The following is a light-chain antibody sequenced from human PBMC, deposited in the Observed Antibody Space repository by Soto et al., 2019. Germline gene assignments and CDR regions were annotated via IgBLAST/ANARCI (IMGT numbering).Light chain of an antibody. CDR1: QSLNNW. V-gene: IGKV1-5*03. CDR2: KAY. CDR3: QQYNSYSWT. Sequence: DIQMTQSPSTLSASVGDRVTITCRASQSLNNWLAWYQQKPGKAPKLLIYKAYSLESGVPSRFSGSGSGTEFTLTISSLQPNDFATYYCQQYNSYSWTFGQGTKVDIK. J-gene: IGKJ1*01.